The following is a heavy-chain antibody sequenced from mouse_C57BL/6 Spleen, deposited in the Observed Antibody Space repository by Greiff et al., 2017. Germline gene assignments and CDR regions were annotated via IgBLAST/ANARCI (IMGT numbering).Heavy chain of an antibody. D-gene: IGHD1-1*01. CDR1: GYTFTDYY. CDR2: INPYNGGT. Sequence: DVKLQESGPVLVKPGASVKMSCKASGYTFTDYYMNWVKQSHGKSLEWIGVINPYNGGTSYNQKFKGKATLTVDKSSSTAYMELNSLTSEDSAVYYCARSSTTDWFADWGQGTLVTVSA. CDR3: ARSSTTDWFAD. V-gene: IGHV1-19*01. J-gene: IGHJ3*01.